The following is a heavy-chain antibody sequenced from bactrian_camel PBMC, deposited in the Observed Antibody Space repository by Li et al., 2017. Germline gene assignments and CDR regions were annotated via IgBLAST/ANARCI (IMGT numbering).Heavy chain of an antibody. D-gene: IGHD6*01. Sequence: VQLVESGGGSVQTGGSLTLSCAGSGRTYFNWCMGWFRQVEGKDREAVATLDYRGRTAYQDSVKGRFTVSKDNTKNTMYMQMNSLKPEDTGLYFCAARVCYYGTSIAFSSSSYTYWGQGTQVTVS. J-gene: IGHJ4*01. CDR3: AARVCYYGTSIAFSSSSYTY. V-gene: IGHV3S53*01. CDR2: LDYRGRT. CDR1: GRTYFNWC.